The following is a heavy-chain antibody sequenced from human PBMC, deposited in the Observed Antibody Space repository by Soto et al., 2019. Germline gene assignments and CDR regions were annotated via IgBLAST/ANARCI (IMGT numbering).Heavy chain of an antibody. CDR3: ARSPATYSSLEYFDY. V-gene: IGHV4-30-2*01. CDR2: IYHSGST. Sequence: TLSLTCAVSGGPISSGGYSWSWIRQPPGKGLEWIGYIYHSGSTYYNPSLKSRVTISVDRSKNQFSLKLSSVTAADTAVYYCARSPATYSSLEYFDYWGQGTLVTVSS. D-gene: IGHD6-13*01. CDR1: GGPISSGGYS. J-gene: IGHJ4*02.